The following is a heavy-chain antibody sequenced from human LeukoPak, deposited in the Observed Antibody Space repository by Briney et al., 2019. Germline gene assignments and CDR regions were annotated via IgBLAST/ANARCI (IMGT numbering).Heavy chain of an antibody. CDR1: GFTFSSSW. CDR3: AELGITMIGGV. CDR2: IKTDGSST. J-gene: IGHJ6*04. V-gene: IGHV3-74*01. D-gene: IGHD3-10*02. Sequence: GGSLRLSCAASGFTFSSSWMHWVRQAPGKGLVWVSRIKTDGSSTSYADSVKGRFTISRDNAKDTLYLQMNSLRAEDTAVYYCAELGITMIGGVWGKGTTVTISS.